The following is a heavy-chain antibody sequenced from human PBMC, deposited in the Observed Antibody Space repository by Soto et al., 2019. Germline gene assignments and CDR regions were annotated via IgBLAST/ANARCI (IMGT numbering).Heavy chain of an antibody. D-gene: IGHD6-13*01. Sequence: GASVKVSCKASGYTFTSYGISWVRQAPGQGLEWMGWISAYNGNTNYAQKLQGRVTMTTDTSTSTAYMELRSLRSDDTAVYYCARVMGQQLVSGYNWFDPWGQGTLVTVSS. CDR1: GYTFTSYG. CDR2: ISAYNGNT. CDR3: ARVMGQQLVSGYNWFDP. V-gene: IGHV1-18*01. J-gene: IGHJ5*02.